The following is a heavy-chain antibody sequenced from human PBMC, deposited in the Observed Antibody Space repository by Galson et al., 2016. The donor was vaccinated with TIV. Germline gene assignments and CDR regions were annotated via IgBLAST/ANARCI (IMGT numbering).Heavy chain of an antibody. D-gene: IGHD1-26*01. CDR1: GASAFTFNTYG. V-gene: IGHV3-30*18. J-gene: IGHJ6*02. CDR3: AKEDTRGGRLYQYHGTDV. CDR2: ISYDGSNK. Sequence: SLRLSCAASGASAFTFNTYGVHWVRQAPGKGLEWVAVISYDGSNKYLGDSVKGRFTISRDNSENTVYLQMTSLTREDTAVYFCAKEDTRGGRLYQYHGTDVWGQVTTVTVSS.